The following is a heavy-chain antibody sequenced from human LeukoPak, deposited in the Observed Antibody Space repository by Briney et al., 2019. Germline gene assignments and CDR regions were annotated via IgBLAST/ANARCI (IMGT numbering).Heavy chain of an antibody. Sequence: GASVKVSCKASGYTFTSYDINWVRQATGQGLEWMGWMNPNSGDTGYAQKFQGRVTMTRNTSISTAYMELSSLRSEDTAVYYCARWLQNSDAFDIWGQGTMVTVSS. CDR3: ARWLQNSDAFDI. CDR2: MNPNSGDT. J-gene: IGHJ3*02. V-gene: IGHV1-8*01. CDR1: GYTFTSYD. D-gene: IGHD5-24*01.